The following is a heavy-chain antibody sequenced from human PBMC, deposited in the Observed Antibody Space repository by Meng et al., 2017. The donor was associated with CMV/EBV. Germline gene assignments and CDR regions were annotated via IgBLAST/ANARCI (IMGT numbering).Heavy chain of an antibody. CDR3: ARSVPAAMEYSSSPGNYYGMDV. V-gene: IGHV1-18*01. CDR2: ISAYNGNT. J-gene: IGHJ6*02. Sequence: ASVKVSCKASGYTFTSYGISWVRQAPGQGLEWMGWISAYNGNTNYAQKLQGRVTMTTDTSTSTAYMELRSLRSDDTDVYYCARSVPAAMEYSSSPGNYYGMDVWGQGTTVTVSS. D-gene: IGHD2-2*01. CDR1: GYTFTSYG.